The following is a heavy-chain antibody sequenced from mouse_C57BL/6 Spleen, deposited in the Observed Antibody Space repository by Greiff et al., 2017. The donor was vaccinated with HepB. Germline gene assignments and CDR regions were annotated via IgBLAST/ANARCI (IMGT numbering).Heavy chain of an antibody. CDR1: GFTFSSYA. CDR3: ARVDYYGSSAWFAY. CDR2: ISDGGSYT. J-gene: IGHJ3*01. D-gene: IGHD1-1*01. Sequence: EVQLVESGGGLVKPGGSLKLSCAASGFTFSSYAMSWVRQTPEKRLEWVATISDGGSYTYYPDNVKGRFTISRDNAKNNLYLQMSHLKSEDTAMYYCARVDYYGSSAWFAYWGQGTLVTVSA. V-gene: IGHV5-4*01.